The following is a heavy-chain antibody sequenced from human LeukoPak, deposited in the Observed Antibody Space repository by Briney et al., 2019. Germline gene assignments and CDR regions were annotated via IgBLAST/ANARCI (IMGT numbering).Heavy chain of an antibody. J-gene: IGHJ5*02. Sequence: TLSLTCTVSGGSISSGGYYWSWIRQHPGKGLEWIGYIYYSGSTYYNPSLKSRVTVSVDTSKNQFSLKLSSVTAADTAVYYCARQGIFNWFDPWGQGTLVTVSS. CDR2: IYYSGST. V-gene: IGHV4-31*03. CDR1: GGSISSGGYY. D-gene: IGHD3-3*01. CDR3: ARQGIFNWFDP.